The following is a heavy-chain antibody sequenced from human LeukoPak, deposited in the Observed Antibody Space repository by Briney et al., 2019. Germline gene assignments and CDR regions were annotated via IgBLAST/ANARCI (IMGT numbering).Heavy chain of an antibody. CDR1: GFSVSTSG. D-gene: IGHD6-19*01. V-gene: IGHV3-23*01. Sequence: GGSLRLSCTVSGFSVSTSGMSWVRQAQGKGLQTISAISVDGESAYYADSVKGRSTISRDNSKNTLYLQMNSLRVEDTAVYYCAQGYSSGWYPHWGQGSLVSVSS. CDR2: ISVDGESA. J-gene: IGHJ4*02. CDR3: AQGYSSGWYPH.